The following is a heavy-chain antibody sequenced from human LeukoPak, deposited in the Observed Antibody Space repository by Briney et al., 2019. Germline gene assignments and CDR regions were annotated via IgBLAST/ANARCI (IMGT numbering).Heavy chain of an antibody. CDR2: IKHDGSGP. CDR1: GFRFSNYW. CDR3: ARAREITVSGTDYFDY. J-gene: IGHJ4*02. Sequence: PGGSLRLPCAVSGFRFSNYWMTWVRQAPGKGLEWVANIKHDGSGPSYLDSVKGRFTISRNNARNLLSLQMSSLRAEDTAVYYCARAREITVSGTDYFDYWGQGTLVTVSS. D-gene: IGHD6-19*01. V-gene: IGHV3-7*01.